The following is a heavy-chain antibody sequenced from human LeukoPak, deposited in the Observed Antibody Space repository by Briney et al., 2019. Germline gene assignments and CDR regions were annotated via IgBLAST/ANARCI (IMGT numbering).Heavy chain of an antibody. CDR2: IKQDGSEK. CDR1: GFTFSSYW. J-gene: IGHJ4*02. D-gene: IGHD6-13*01. CDR3: ARCPGYSSSWYFDY. Sequence: GGSLRLSCAASGFTFSSYWMSWVRQAPGKGLEWVANIKQDGSEKYYVDSVKGRFTISRDNAKNSLYLQMNSLRAEDTAVYYCARCPGYSSSWYFDYWGQGTLVTVSS. V-gene: IGHV3-7*01.